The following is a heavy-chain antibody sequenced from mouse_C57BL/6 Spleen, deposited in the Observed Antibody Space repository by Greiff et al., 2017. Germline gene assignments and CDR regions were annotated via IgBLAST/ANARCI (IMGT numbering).Heavy chain of an antibody. Sequence: VQLVESGPGLVQPSQCLSISCTVSGFSLTSYGVHWVRQPPGKGLEWLGVIWSGGSTDYNAAFISRLSISKDNSKSQVSFKMNSMQADDTAIYYCAKNDYGLGDYWGQGTSVTVSS. CDR1: GFSLTSYG. CDR2: IWSGGST. CDR3: AKNDYGLGDY. V-gene: IGHV2-4*01. J-gene: IGHJ4*01. D-gene: IGHD2-4*01.